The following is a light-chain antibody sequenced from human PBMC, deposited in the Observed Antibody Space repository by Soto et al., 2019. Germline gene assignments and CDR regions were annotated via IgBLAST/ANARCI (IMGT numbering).Light chain of an antibody. Sequence: EVVLTQSPGTLSLSPGERATLPCRASQSVGNNYLAWYQQKPGQAPRLLIYDASTRATGIPDRFSGSGSGTDFTLSISRLEPEDFAVYYCQQYVTSPWAFGQGTKVAIE. CDR2: DAS. V-gene: IGKV3-20*01. CDR1: QSVGNNY. J-gene: IGKJ1*01. CDR3: QQYVTSPWA.